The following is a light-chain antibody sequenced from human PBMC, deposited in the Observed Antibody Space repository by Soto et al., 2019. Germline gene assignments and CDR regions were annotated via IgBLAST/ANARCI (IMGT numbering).Light chain of an antibody. CDR1: SSDIGYYDY. Sequence: QGALADPGAGCGTPGQSITISCTGTSSDIGYYDYVSWYQHHSGKAPKLIIYEVNNRPSGVSNRFSGSKSVNTASLTISGLQAEDEADYYCSSHSSSSAYYVFGTGTKVTVL. CDR3: SSHSSSSAYYV. CDR2: EVN. J-gene: IGLJ1*01. V-gene: IGLV2-14*01.